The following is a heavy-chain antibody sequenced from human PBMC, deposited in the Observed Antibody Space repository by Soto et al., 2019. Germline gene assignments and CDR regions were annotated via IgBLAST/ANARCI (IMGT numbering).Heavy chain of an antibody. D-gene: IGHD3-10*01. V-gene: IGHV3-33*01. J-gene: IGHJ6*02. CDR3: ARDRVGLLWFGGSYGMDV. Sequence: QVQLVESGGGVVQPERSLRLSCAASGFTFSSYGMHWVRQAPGKGLEWVAVIWYDGSNKYYADSVKGRFTISRDNAKYTQYLQMNRLRAEAKAVYFCARDRVGLLWFGGSYGMDVWGQGTTVTVSS. CDR2: IWYDGSNK. CDR1: GFTFSSYG.